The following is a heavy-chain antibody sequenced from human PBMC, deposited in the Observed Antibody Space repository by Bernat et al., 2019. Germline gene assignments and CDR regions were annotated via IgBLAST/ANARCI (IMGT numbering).Heavy chain of an antibody. D-gene: IGHD6-13*01. V-gene: IGHV3-23*01. CDR3: AKDRDIAAAGTIDY. Sequence: EVQLLESGGGLVQPGGSLRLSCAASGFTFSSYAMSWVRQAPGKGLEWVSAISGSGGSTYYADSVKGRLTISRDNSKTTLYLQMNSLRAEDTAVYYCAKDRDIAAAGTIDYWGQGTLVTVSS. CDR1: GFTFSSYA. CDR2: ISGSGGST. J-gene: IGHJ4*02.